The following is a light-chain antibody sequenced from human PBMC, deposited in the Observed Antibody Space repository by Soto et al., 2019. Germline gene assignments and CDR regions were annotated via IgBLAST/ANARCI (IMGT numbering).Light chain of an antibody. CDR3: SLYTNSSTYV. V-gene: IGLV2-18*01. Sequence: QSALTQPPSVSGSPGQSVTISCTGTSSDVGSYNRVSWYQQPPGTAPKLMIYEVSNRPSGVPDRFSGSKSGNTASLTISGLQAEDEADYYCSLYTNSSTYVSGTGTKVTVL. CDR2: EVS. J-gene: IGLJ1*01. CDR1: SSDVGSYNR.